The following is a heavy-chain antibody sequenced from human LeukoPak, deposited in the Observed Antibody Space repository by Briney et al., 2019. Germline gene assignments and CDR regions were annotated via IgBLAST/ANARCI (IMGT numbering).Heavy chain of an antibody. CDR1: GXTFSNAW. D-gene: IGHD4-23*01. Sequence: GGSLRLSCAASGXTFSNAWMSWVRQAPGKGLEWVGRIKSKTDGGTTDYAEAVKGRFTISRDDSENTLYLQMNSLKTEDTAVYHCTTDIRWEQRPSDYWGQGTLVTVSS. J-gene: IGHJ4*02. CDR3: TTDIRWEQRPSDY. CDR2: IKSKTDGGTT. V-gene: IGHV3-15*01.